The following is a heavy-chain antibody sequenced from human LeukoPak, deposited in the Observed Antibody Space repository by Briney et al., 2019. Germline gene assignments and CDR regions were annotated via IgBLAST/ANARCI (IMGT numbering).Heavy chain of an antibody. J-gene: IGHJ4*02. D-gene: IGHD2-8*01. V-gene: IGHV3-23*01. CDR1: GFTFSSYA. Sequence: SGGSPRLSCAASGFTFSSYAMSWVRQAPGKGLEWVSAISGSGGSTYYADSVKGRFTISRDNSKNTLYLQMNSLRAEDTAVYYCAKALGYCTNGVCYAGDYWGQGTLVTVSS. CDR3: AKALGYCTNGVCYAGDY. CDR2: ISGSGGST.